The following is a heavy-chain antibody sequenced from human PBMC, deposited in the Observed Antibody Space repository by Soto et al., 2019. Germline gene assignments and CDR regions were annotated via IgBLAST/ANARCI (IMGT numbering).Heavy chain of an antibody. D-gene: IGHD3-22*01. CDR2: IKQDGSEK. Sequence: PGGSLRLSCAASGFTLSSYWMSWVRQAPGKGLEWVANIKQDGSEKYYVDSVKGRFTISRDNAKNSLYLQMNSLRAEDTAVYYCAKHYYDSSGYSYYFDYWGQGTLVTVSS. V-gene: IGHV3-7*03. CDR3: AKHYYDSSGYSYYFDY. J-gene: IGHJ4*02. CDR1: GFTLSSYW.